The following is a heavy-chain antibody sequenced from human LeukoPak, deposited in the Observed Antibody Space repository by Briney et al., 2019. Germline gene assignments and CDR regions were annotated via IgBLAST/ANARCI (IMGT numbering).Heavy chain of an antibody. V-gene: IGHV3-7*01. CDR1: GFPFSDYW. CDR2: IKHDGSEK. D-gene: IGHD3/OR15-3a*01. Sequence: QPGRSLRLSCAASGFPFSDYWMTWVRLAPGKGLEWVANIKHDGSEKNYVDAVKGRFTISRDNAEKSMYLQMNSLRAEDTAVYYCARVPRSGTSPGASDIWGQGTMVTVSS. J-gene: IGHJ3*02. CDR3: ARVPRSGTSPGASDI.